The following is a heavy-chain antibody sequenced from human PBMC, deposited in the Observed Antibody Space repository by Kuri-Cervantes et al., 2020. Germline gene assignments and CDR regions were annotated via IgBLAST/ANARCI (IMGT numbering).Heavy chain of an antibody. CDR1: GYTLTELS. Sequence: ASVKVSCKVSGYTLTELSMHWVRQAPGEGLEWMGGFDPKDGETIYAQKFQGRVTITTDESTSTAYMELSSLRSEDTAVYYCARVNGYYYYMDVWGKGTTVTVSS. D-gene: IGHD4-17*01. J-gene: IGHJ6*03. V-gene: IGHV1-24*01. CDR2: FDPKDGET. CDR3: ARVNGYYYYMDV.